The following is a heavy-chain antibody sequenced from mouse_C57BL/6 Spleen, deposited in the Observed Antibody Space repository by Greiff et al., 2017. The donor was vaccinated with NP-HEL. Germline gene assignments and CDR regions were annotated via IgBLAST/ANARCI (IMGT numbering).Heavy chain of an antibody. V-gene: IGHV1-50*01. D-gene: IGHD1-1*01. J-gene: IGHJ2*01. CDR1: GYTFTSYW. Sequence: VQLQQPGAELVKPGASVKLSCKASGYTFTSYWMQWVKQRPGQGLEWIGEIDPSDSYTNYNQKFKGKATLTVDTSSSTAYMQLSSLTSEDSAVYYCARRTTVVATGDYWGQGTTL. CDR3: ARRTTVVATGDY. CDR2: IDPSDSYT.